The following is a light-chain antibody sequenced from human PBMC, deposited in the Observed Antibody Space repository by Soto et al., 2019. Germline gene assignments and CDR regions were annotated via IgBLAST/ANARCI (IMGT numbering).Light chain of an antibody. Sequence: EIVLTQSPGTLSLSPGERATLSCKASQSVSSSYLAWYRQKPGQAPRLLIHGASSRATGIPDRFSGSGSGTDLTLTISRLEPEDFALYYCQQYSSSPSITFGQGTRLDIK. J-gene: IGKJ5*01. CDR3: QQYSSSPSIT. V-gene: IGKV3-20*01. CDR2: GAS. CDR1: QSVSSSY.